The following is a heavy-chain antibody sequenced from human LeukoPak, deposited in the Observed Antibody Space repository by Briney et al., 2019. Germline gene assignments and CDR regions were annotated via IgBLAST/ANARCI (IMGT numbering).Heavy chain of an antibody. D-gene: IGHD4-17*01. CDR3: ARENPNDYGDYPYYFDY. CDR2: IIPILGIA. V-gene: IGHV1-69*04. CDR1: GGTFSSYA. Sequence: SVKVSCKASGGTFSSYAISWVRQAPGQGLEWMGRIIPILGIANYAQKFQGRVTITADKSTSTAYMELSSLRSEDTAVYYCARENPNDYGDYPYYFDYWGQGTLVTVSS. J-gene: IGHJ4*02.